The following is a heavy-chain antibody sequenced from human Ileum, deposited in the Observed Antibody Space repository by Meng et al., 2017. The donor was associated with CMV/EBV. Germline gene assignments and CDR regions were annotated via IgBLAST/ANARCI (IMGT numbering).Heavy chain of an antibody. D-gene: IGHD6-19*01. CDR1: GFTFSDYY. Sequence: QVHLVPLGAGMKKPGASVKVSCTTSGFTFSDYYIHWVRQAPGQGLEWMGWVNSKNTATNYARKFQGRVSMTRDTSISTAHMELSRLMSDDTAVYYCVRSSGWALFDYWGQGTLVTVSS. CDR2: VNSKNTAT. V-gene: IGHV1-2*02. J-gene: IGHJ4*02. CDR3: VRSSGWALFDY.